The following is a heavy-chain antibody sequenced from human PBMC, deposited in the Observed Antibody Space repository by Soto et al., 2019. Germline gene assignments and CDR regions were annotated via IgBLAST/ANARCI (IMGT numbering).Heavy chain of an antibody. CDR3: ARDLSWGSNWYYYMDV. CDR1: GFILSDCA. V-gene: IGHV3-48*01. Sequence: EVQLVESGGGLVQPGGSLRLSCATSGFILSDCAMNWVRQAPGKGLEWVSYISSSSSVIDYADSVNGRFTVSRANARNSLYLQMNSLRAEDTAVYYCARDLSWGSNWYYYMDVWGKGTTVNVSS. D-gene: IGHD7-27*01. J-gene: IGHJ6*03. CDR2: ISSSSSVI.